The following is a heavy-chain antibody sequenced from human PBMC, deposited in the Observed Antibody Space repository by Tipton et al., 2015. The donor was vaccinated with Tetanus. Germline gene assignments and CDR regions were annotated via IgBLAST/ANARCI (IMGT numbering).Heavy chain of an antibody. CDR2: ISGSGGST. D-gene: IGHD6-19*01. Sequence: SLRLSCAASGFTFSSYAMSWVRQAPGKGLEWVSAISGSGGSTYYADSVKGRFTISRDNSKNTLYLQMNSLRAGDTAVFYCAKDPVGSRIAVAAFWGWGQGTLVPVSS. CDR3: AKDPVGSRIAVAAFWG. J-gene: IGHJ4*02. V-gene: IGHV3-23*01. CDR1: GFTFSSYA.